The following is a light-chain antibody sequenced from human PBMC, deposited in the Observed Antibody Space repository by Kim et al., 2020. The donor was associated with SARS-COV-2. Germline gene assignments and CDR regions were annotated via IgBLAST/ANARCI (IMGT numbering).Light chain of an antibody. CDR3: HQYYSYPCT. V-gene: IGKV1-5*03. CDR1: QSFTTY. J-gene: IGKJ1*01. CDR2: KAS. Sequence: DIQMTQSPSTLSASVGDRVTITCRASQSFTTYLAWYQQKPGKAPKLLISKASNLESGVPSRFSGSGSGTEFTLTISSLQPDDFATYYCHQYYSYPCTFGQETKVDIK.